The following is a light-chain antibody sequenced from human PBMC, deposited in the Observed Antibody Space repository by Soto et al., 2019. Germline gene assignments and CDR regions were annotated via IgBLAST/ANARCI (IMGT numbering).Light chain of an antibody. CDR2: GAS. CDR3: QQYALSPYT. J-gene: IGKJ2*01. CDR1: QSFSSNY. V-gene: IGKV3-20*01. Sequence: EIVLTQSPGTLSLSPGERATLSCRASQSFSSNYLIWYQQKPGQAPRLLIHGASSRATGTPDRFSGSGSGTDFALTISRLEPEDFAVYYCQQYALSPYTFGQGTKLEIK.